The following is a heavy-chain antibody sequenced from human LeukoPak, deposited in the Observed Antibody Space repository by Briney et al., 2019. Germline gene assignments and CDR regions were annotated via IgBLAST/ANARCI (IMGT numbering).Heavy chain of an antibody. V-gene: IGHV3-7*03. CDR1: GFVFRNYF. Sequence: GGSLRLSCAASGFVFRNYFMSWVRQAPGKGLEWVASIKNDEIEKYHVDSVKGRFTISRDNAKNSLYLQMNSLRAEDTAVYYCARDTGALVTHFDYWGQGTLVTVSS. J-gene: IGHJ4*02. CDR2: IKNDEIEK. D-gene: IGHD5-18*01. CDR3: ARDTGALVTHFDY.